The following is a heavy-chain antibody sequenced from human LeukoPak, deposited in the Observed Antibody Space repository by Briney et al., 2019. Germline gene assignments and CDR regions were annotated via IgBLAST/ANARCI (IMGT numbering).Heavy chain of an antibody. CDR2: INPSGST. CDR3: AIRRGL. D-gene: IGHD3-16*01. CDR1: GESLSAYY. Sequence: PSETLSLTCAASGESLSAYYWNWIRQSPGEGLEWIGEINPSGSTNYNPSLKSRVTISVDTSKNQFSLKLSSVTATDTAVYYCAIRRGLWGQGTTVTVSS. J-gene: IGHJ6*02. V-gene: IGHV4-34*01.